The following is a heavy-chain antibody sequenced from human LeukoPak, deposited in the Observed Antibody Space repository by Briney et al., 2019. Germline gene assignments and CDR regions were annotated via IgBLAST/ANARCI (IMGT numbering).Heavy chain of an antibody. V-gene: IGHV4-59*08. CDR1: GGSISSYY. CDR3: ARHKHRSYGSGIDWFDP. Sequence: KPSETLSLTCTVSGGSISSYYWSWIRQPPGKGLEWIWYIYYSGNTDYSPSLKSRVTISVDTSKNQFSLKLRSVTAADTAVYYCARHKHRSYGSGIDWFDPWGQGTLVTVSS. J-gene: IGHJ5*02. CDR2: IYYSGNT. D-gene: IGHD3-10*01.